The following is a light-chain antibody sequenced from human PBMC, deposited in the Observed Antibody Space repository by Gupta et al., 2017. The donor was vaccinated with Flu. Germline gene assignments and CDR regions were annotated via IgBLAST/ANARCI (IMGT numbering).Light chain of an antibody. CDR1: SSDVGGYNY. Sequence: SALAQPASASESSRLSNSVPCPGPSSDVGGYNYVSWYQHHPGKAPKLMIYEVINRPSGVSNRFSGSKSGNTASLTISGLQAEDEADYYCSSYTSSNSLEFGGGTKLTVL. CDR3: SSYTSSNSLE. V-gene: IGLV2-14*01. J-gene: IGLJ3*02. CDR2: EVI.